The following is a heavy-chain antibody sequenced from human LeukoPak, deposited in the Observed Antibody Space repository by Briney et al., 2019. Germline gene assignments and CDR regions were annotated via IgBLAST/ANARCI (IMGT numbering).Heavy chain of an antibody. Sequence: ASVKVSCKASGGTFSNYAISWVRQAPGQGLAWMGWINPNSGGTNYAQKFQGRVTMTRDTSISTAYMELSRLRSDDTAVYYCARDRDYGSGIFDYWGQGTLVTVSS. J-gene: IGHJ4*02. D-gene: IGHD3-10*01. CDR3: ARDRDYGSGIFDY. V-gene: IGHV1-2*02. CDR1: GGTFSNYA. CDR2: INPNSGGT.